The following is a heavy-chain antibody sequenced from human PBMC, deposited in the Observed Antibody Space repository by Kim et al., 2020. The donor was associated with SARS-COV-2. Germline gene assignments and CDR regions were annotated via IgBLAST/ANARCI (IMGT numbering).Heavy chain of an antibody. CDR2: IDGSDGTT. D-gene: IGHD7-27*01. Sequence: GGSLRLSCITSGFTFNGHAMSWVRQAPGKGLEWVSSIDGSDGTTYYVDSVEGRVTISRETSKNTLYLQMNTLRADETAIYSCINGGWGGFWDDWGLG. CDR3: INGGWGGFWDD. CDR1: GFTFNGHA. V-gene: IGHV3-23*01. J-gene: IGHJ4*02.